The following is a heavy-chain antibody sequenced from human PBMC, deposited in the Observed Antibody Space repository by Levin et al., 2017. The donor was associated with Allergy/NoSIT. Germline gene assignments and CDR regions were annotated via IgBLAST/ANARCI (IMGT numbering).Heavy chain of an antibody. CDR2: VSPNTGNV. Sequence: EASVKVSCKASGFTFGTDDVNWVRQAAGQGPEWVGWVSPNTGNVGYAEKFRGRVTMTRSASTSTVYMELTSLRYDDTGIYYCAQGVLSGFDLWGQGTLVTVSS. CDR1: GFTFGTDD. V-gene: IGHV1-8*01. CDR3: AQGVLSGFDL. D-gene: IGHD6-19*01. J-gene: IGHJ3*01.